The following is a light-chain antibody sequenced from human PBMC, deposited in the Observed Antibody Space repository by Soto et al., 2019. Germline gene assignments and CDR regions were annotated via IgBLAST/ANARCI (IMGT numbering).Light chain of an antibody. CDR1: SSDVGGYNF. CDR3: CAHSASIHWV. CDR2: EVL. V-gene: IGLV2-14*03. J-gene: IGLJ3*02. Sequence: QSALTQPASVSGSPGQSITISCTGTSSDVGGYNFVSWYQQHPGNAPKLIIHEVLNRPSGVSSRFSVSKSGNTASLTISGLQAEDDAGYYCCAHSASIHWVFGGGTNLPVL.